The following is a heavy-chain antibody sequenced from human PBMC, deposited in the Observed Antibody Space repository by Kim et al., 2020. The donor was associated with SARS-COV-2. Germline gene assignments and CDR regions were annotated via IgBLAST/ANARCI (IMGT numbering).Heavy chain of an antibody. J-gene: IGHJ4*02. V-gene: IGHV3-74*03. Sequence: GGSLRLSCVTSGFAFSSDWLHWVRQAPGKGLVWVSRINGDGSMTTYADSVKGRFTVSRDNAKSTMYLQMNSLRAEDTAEYFCTAGGGIEAYWGQGTLVTVSS. D-gene: IGHD6-13*01. CDR1: GFAFSSDW. CDR3: TAGGGIEAY. CDR2: INGDGSMT.